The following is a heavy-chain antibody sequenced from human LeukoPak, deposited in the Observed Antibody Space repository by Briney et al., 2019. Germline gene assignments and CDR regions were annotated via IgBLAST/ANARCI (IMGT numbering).Heavy chain of an antibody. Sequence: GGSLRLSCAVSGFTFNSYAMSWVRQAPGKGLEWVSSFGLYGGTTHYADSVKGRFTISRDNSKNTLYLQMTSLRADDTAVYYCVKDSSTTSWYFAFDVWGQGTMVAVSS. D-gene: IGHD2-2*01. CDR3: VKDSSTTSWYFAFDV. J-gene: IGHJ3*01. V-gene: IGHV3-23*01. CDR2: FGLYGGTT. CDR1: GFTFNSYA.